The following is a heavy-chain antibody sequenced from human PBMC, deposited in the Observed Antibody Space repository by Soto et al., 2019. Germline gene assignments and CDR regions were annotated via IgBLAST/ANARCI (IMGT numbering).Heavy chain of an antibody. CDR1: GYTFTSYG. J-gene: IGHJ3*02. Sequence: GASVKVSCKASGYTFTSYGISWVRQAPGQGLEWMGWISAYNGNTNYAQKLQGRVTMTTDTSTSTAYMELSSLRSEDTAVYYCARDLYSSSWYVRAFDMWGQGTMVTVSS. CDR2: ISAYNGNT. CDR3: ARDLYSSSWYVRAFDM. D-gene: IGHD6-13*01. V-gene: IGHV1-18*01.